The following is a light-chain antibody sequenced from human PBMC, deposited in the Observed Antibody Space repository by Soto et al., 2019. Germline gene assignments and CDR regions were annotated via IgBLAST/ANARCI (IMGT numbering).Light chain of an antibody. Sequence: DVGLSQSPISLPITPGEPASISCRSSQSLLHDNGHNYLDWYLQKPGKAPTLLIYDVSRLESGVPSRFSGSGSGTEFTLTINSLQPDDFATYYCQQYDSYYTFGQGTKVDIK. CDR2: DVS. CDR3: QQYDSYYT. CDR1: QSLLHDNGHNY. V-gene: IGKV2-28*01. J-gene: IGKJ2*01.